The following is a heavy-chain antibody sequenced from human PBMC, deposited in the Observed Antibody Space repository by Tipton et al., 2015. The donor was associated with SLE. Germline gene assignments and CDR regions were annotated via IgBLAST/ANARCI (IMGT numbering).Heavy chain of an antibody. D-gene: IGHD3-10*01. CDR2: IYSGGST. V-gene: IGHV3-53*01. J-gene: IGHJ4*02. Sequence: SLRLSCAASGFTVSRNYMSWVRQAPGKGLEWVSVIYSGGSTYYADSVKGRFTISRDNAKNSLYLQMNSLRAEDAAVYYCARGVGTMVRGVISTWVQGTLVSVSS. CDR1: GFTVSRNY. CDR3: ARGVGTMVRGVIST.